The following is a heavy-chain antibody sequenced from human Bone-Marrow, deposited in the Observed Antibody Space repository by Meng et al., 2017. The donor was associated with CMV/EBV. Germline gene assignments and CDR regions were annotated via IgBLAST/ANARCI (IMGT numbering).Heavy chain of an antibody. CDR1: GYILTELS. Sequence: ASVKVSCKVSGYILTELSMHWVRQAPGKGLEWMGGFDPEDGETIYAQKFQGRVTMTEDTSTDTAYMELSSLRSDDTAVYYCARVSYYDFWSGYSNWFDPWGQGNLVTVSS. CDR2: FDPEDGET. CDR3: ARVSYYDFWSGYSNWFDP. J-gene: IGHJ5*02. D-gene: IGHD3-3*01. V-gene: IGHV1-24*01.